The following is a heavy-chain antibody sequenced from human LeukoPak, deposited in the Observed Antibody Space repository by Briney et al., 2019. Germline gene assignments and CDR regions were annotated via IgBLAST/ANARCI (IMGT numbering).Heavy chain of an antibody. D-gene: IGHD6-13*01. CDR1: GGSISSSSYY. J-gene: IGHJ4*02. CDR2: IYYSGST. CDR3: ARVGIAAAGCDY. V-gene: IGHV4-39*07. Sequence: SETLSLTCTVSGGSISSSSYYWGWIRQPPGKGLEWIESIYYSGSTYYNPSLKSRVTISVDTSKNQFSLKLSSVTAADTAVYYCARVGIAAAGCDYWGQGTLVTVSS.